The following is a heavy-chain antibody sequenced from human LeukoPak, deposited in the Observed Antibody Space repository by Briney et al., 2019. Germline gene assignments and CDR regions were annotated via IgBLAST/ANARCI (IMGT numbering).Heavy chain of an antibody. Sequence: GGSLRLSCAASGLTFSSYAMHWVRQAPGKGLEWVAVISYDGSNKYSADSVKGRFTISRDNSKNTLYLQMNTLRAEDTAVYYCAPKGRWLQLQSYFDYWGQGTLVTVSS. CDR1: GLTFSSYA. CDR2: ISYDGSNK. CDR3: APKGRWLQLQSYFDY. J-gene: IGHJ4*02. D-gene: IGHD5-24*01. V-gene: IGHV3-30-3*01.